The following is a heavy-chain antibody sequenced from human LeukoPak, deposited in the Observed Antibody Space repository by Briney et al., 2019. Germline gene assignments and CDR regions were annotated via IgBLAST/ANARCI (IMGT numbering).Heavy chain of an antibody. CDR2: INPNSGGT. CDR1: GYTFTGYS. CDR3: ERVAVAGTYDVDY. D-gene: IGHD6-19*01. V-gene: IGHV1-2*02. Sequence: ASVKVSCKASGYTFTGYSMHWVRQAPGQGLEWMGWINPNSGGTNYAQKFQGRVTMTRDTSISTAYMELSRLRSDDTAVYYCERVAVAGTYDVDYWGQGTLVTVSS. J-gene: IGHJ4*02.